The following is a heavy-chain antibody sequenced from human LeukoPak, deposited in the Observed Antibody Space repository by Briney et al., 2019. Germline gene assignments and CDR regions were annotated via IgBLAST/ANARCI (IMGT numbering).Heavy chain of an antibody. CDR3: ARDYVDYGGNMDAFDI. Sequence: KASETLSLTCTVSGGSISSYYWSWIRQPPGKGLEWIGYIYYSGSTNYNPSLKSRVTISVDTSKNQFSLKLSSVTAADTAVYYCARDYVDYGGNMDAFDIWGQGTMVTVSS. V-gene: IGHV4-59*01. CDR2: IYYSGST. CDR1: GGSISSYY. D-gene: IGHD4-23*01. J-gene: IGHJ3*02.